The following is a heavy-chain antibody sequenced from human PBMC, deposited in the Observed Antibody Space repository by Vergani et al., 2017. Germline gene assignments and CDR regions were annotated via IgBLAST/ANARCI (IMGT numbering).Heavy chain of an antibody. V-gene: IGHV3-74*01. J-gene: IGHJ3*01. CDR3: TKGSVYYHDSAGHGYDPYTGFDL. CDR2: IKSDGSIT. D-gene: IGHD5-12*01. CDR1: GFSFSGYW. Sequence: EVQLVESGGGLIHPGGSLRLSCEGSGFSFSGYWMHWVRQSPEKGLVWVSRIKSDGSITNYADSVKGRFTISRDNAKNTLYLEMNRLRFEDTAVYFCTKGSVYYHDSAGHGYDPYTGFDLWGQGTLVTVSS.